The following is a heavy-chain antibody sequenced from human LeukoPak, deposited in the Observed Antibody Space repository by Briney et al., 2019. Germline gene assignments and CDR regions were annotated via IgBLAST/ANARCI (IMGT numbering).Heavy chain of an antibody. J-gene: IGHJ1*01. CDR2: ISNSGTTI. D-gene: IGHD6-13*01. CDR1: GLSFSSYD. CDR3: LPPAAGLHRTISTEYFKD. V-gene: IGHV3-48*03. Sequence: GGSPRLSCAAAGLSFSSYDMYWVRQAPGKGLEWVSYISNSGTTIYYADSVKGRFTISRDNAKNSVYLQMTSPRVEDTALYYCLPPAAGLHRTISTEYFKDWGQGTLVTVSS.